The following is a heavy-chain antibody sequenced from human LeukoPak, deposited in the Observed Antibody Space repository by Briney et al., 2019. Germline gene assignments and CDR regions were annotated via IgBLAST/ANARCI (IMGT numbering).Heavy chain of an antibody. CDR1: GDSVSSNSAA. CDR3: ARADVDTAMAYDAFDI. V-gene: IGHV6-1*01. Sequence: SQTLSLTCAISGDSVSSNSAAWNRIRQSPSRGLEWLGRTYYRSKWYNDYAVSVKSRITINPDTSKNQFSLQLNSVTPEDTAVYYCARADVDTAMAYDAFDIWGQGTMVTVSS. J-gene: IGHJ3*02. CDR2: TYYRSKWYN. D-gene: IGHD5-18*01.